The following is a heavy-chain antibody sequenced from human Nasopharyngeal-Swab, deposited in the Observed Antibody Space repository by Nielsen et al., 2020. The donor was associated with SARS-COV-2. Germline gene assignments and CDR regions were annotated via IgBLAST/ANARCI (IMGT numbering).Heavy chain of an antibody. J-gene: IGHJ3*02. V-gene: IGHV1-18*01. CDR1: GYTFTSYG. CDR3: ARKWSGDAFDI. CDR2: ISAYNGNT. D-gene: IGHD3-10*02. Sequence: ASVQVSCNASGYTFTSYGISWVRQAPGQGLEWMGWISAYNGNTNYAQKLQGRVTMTPDTSTSTAYMELRSLRSDDTAVYYCARKWSGDAFDIWGQGTMVTVSS.